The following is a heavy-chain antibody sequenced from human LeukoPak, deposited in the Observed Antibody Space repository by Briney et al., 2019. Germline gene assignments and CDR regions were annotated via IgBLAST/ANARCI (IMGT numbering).Heavy chain of an antibody. CDR3: ARVVTYDFWSGYQDY. D-gene: IGHD3-3*01. CDR1: GGSISSSSYY. CDR2: IYYSGST. V-gene: IGHV4-39*07. J-gene: IGHJ4*02. Sequence: SETLSLTCTVSGGSISSSSYYWGWIRQPPGKGLEWIGRIYYSGSTYYNPSLKSRVTISVDTSKNQFSLKLSSVTAADTAVYYCARVVTYDFWSGYQDYWGQGTLVTVSS.